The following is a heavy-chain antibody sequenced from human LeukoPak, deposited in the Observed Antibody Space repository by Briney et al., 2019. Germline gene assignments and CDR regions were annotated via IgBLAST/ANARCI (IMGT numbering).Heavy chain of an antibody. Sequence: GGSLRLSCAASGFTSGFTFSSFAMSWVRQAPGKGLEWVSAISGSGTATHYAASVRGRFTISRDNSKNTLYLRMNSLRAEDTAIYYCAKDISSTSSTPFDPWGQGTLVTVSS. CDR3: AKDISSTSSTPFDP. J-gene: IGHJ5*02. CDR1: GFTFSSFA. D-gene: IGHD3-3*02. CDR2: ISGSGTAT. V-gene: IGHV3-23*01.